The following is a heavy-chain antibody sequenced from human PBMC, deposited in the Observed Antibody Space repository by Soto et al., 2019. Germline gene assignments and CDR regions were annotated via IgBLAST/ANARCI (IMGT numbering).Heavy chain of an antibody. Sequence: GGSLRLSCAASGFTFSSYAMSWVRQAPGKGLEWVSAIRGSGGSTYYADSVKGRFTISRDNSKNTLDLQMNSLRAEDTAVYYCARVSLFYPPPPDYYLSSCYSAFDIWGQGTMVTVSS. D-gene: IGHD3-22*01. CDR2: IRGSGGST. CDR3: ARVSLFYPPPPDYYLSSCYSAFDI. J-gene: IGHJ3*02. V-gene: IGHV3-23*01. CDR1: GFTFSSYA.